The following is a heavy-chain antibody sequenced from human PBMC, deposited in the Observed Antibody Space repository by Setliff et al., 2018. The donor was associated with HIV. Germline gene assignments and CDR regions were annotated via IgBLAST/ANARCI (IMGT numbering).Heavy chain of an antibody. CDR1: GGTFSNYG. CDR2: IIPMSGVP. D-gene: IGHD6-19*01. CDR3: ARNPEMAALNYFYYYMDV. V-gene: IGHV1-69*10. Sequence: GASVKVSCKASGGTFSNYGMSWVRQAPGQGLEWMGGIIPMSGVPKYAQKFQGRVTITADKSTSTAYMELSSLRSEDTAVYYCARNPEMAALNYFYYYMDVWGKGTTVTVSS. J-gene: IGHJ6*03.